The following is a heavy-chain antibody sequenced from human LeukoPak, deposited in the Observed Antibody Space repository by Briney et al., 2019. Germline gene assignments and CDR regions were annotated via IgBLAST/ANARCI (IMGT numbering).Heavy chain of an antibody. D-gene: IGHD4-23*01. CDR2: IYYSGST. CDR3: ARVTVVWAHNWFDP. J-gene: IGHJ5*02. V-gene: IGHV4-59*01. CDR1: GASISSYY. Sequence: SETLSLTCTVSGASISSYYWSWIRQPPGKGLEWIGYIYYSGSTNYNPSLKSRVTISVDTSKNQFSLKLSSVTAADTAVYYCARVTVVWAHNWFDPWGQGTLVTVSS.